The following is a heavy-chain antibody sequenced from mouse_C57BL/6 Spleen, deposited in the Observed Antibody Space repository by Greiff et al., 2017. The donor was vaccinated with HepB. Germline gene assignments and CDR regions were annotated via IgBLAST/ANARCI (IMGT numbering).Heavy chain of an antibody. V-gene: IGHV1-82*01. CDR1: GYAFSSSW. Sequence: QVQLKESGPELVKPGASVKISCKASGYAFSSSWMNWVKQRPGKGLEWIGRIYPGDGDTNYNGKFKGKSTLTADKSSSTAYMQLSSLTSEDSAVYFCASPDYGYDDYAMDYWGQGTSVSVSS. CDR3: ASPDYGYDDYAMDY. CDR2: IYPGDGDT. D-gene: IGHD2-2*01. J-gene: IGHJ4*01.